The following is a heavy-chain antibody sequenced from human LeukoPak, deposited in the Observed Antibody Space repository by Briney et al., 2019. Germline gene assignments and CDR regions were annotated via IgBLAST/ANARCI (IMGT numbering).Heavy chain of an antibody. CDR2: IYYTGTT. CDR3: ARGAADRNNYYYYIDV. J-gene: IGHJ6*03. V-gene: IGHV4-39*07. D-gene: IGHD1/OR15-1a*01. Sequence: SETLSLTCIVSGGFITISSYYWGWIRQPPGKGLEWIGSIYYTGTTNYNPSLKSRFTISVDTSKNQFSLKLTSVTAADTAVYYCARGAADRNNYYYYIDVWGKGTTVTVSS. CDR1: GGFITISSYY.